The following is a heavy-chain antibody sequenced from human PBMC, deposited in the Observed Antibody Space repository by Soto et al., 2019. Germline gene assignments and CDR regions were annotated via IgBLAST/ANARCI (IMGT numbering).Heavy chain of an antibody. Sequence: QVQLVQSGAEVKKPGASVKVSCKASGYTFTGYYMHWVRQAPGQGLEWMGWINPNSGGTNYAQKFQGRVTMTRDTYISTAYMELSRLRSDDTAVYYCAREGVWEQQLALLSYGMDVWGQGTTVTVSS. V-gene: IGHV1-2*02. CDR2: INPNSGGT. CDR1: GYTFTGYY. CDR3: AREGVWEQQLALLSYGMDV. D-gene: IGHD6-13*01. J-gene: IGHJ6*02.